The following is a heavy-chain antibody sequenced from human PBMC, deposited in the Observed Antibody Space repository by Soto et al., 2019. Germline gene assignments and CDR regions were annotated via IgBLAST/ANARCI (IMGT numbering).Heavy chain of an antibody. CDR3: ARATVSYFHYHYMDV. CDR1: GFAFRTYW. Sequence: EVQLVESGGGLVQPGGSLRLSCAASGFAFRTYWMSWVRQAPGEGLEWVANINQDGSEQYFVDSVKGRFTISRDNAKNSLYLQMNSLRAEDTAVYYCARATVSYFHYHYMDVWGKGTTVTVSS. D-gene: IGHD4-17*01. J-gene: IGHJ6*03. V-gene: IGHV3-7*04. CDR2: INQDGSEQ.